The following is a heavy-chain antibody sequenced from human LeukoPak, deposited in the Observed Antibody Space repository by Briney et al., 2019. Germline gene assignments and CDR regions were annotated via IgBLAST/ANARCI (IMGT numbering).Heavy chain of an antibody. CDR3: AREYSSGWYSFGY. CDR2: IYYSGST. CDR1: GGSISSYY. V-gene: IGHV4-59*01. D-gene: IGHD6-19*01. J-gene: IGHJ4*02. Sequence: SETLSLTCTVSGGSISSYYWSWIRQPPGKGPEWIGYIYYSGSTNYNPSLKSRVTISVDTSKNQFSLKLSSVTAADTAVYYCAREYSSGWYSFGYWGQGTLVTVSS.